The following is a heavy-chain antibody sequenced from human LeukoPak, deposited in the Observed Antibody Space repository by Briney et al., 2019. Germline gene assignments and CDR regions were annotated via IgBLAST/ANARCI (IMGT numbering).Heavy chain of an antibody. V-gene: IGHV3-53*01. CDR3: ANGGAYYSY. CDR2: LYTDGTT. D-gene: IGHD3-10*01. J-gene: IGHJ4*02. CDR1: GFTVSNDY. Sequence: GGSLRLSCAASGFTVSNDYMSWVRQAPGKGLEWVSVLYTDGTTYYSDSVKGRFTISRDNSKNTLYLQMNSLRAEDTAVYHCANGGAYYSYWGQGALVTVSS.